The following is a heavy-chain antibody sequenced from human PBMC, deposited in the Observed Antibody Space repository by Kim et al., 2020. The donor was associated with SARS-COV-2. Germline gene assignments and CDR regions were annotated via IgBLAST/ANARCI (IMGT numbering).Heavy chain of an antibody. D-gene: IGHD6-19*01. CDR2: IYYSGST. J-gene: IGHJ3*02. Sequence: SETLSLTCTVSGGSVSSGSYYWSWIRQPPGKGLEWIGYIYYSGSTNYNPSLKSRVTISVDTSKNQFSLKLSSVTAADTAVYYCARGSQWLVRAAFDIWGQGTMVTVSS. V-gene: IGHV4-61*01. CDR1: GGSVSSGSYY. CDR3: ARGSQWLVRAAFDI.